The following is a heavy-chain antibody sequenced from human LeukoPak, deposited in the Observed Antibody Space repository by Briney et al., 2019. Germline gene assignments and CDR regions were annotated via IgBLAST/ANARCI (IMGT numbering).Heavy chain of an antibody. D-gene: IGHD4-17*01. V-gene: IGHV4-34*01. J-gene: IGHJ4*02. Sequence: SETLSLTCAVYGGSFSGYYWSWIRQPPGKGLEWIGEINHRGRTNYNPSLKSRVTILVDTSKNQFSLKLSSVTAADTAVCYCARGLTTVTTVRYFDYWGQGTLVTVSS. CDR3: ARGLTTVTTVRYFDY. CDR1: GGSFSGYY. CDR2: INHRGRT.